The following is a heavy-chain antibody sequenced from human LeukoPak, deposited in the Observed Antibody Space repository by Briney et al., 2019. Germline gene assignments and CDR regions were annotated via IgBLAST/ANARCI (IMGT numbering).Heavy chain of an antibody. Sequence: ASVKVSSKASGYTFTGYYMHWVRQAPGQGLEWMGWINPNSGGTNYAQKFQGRVTMTRDASISTAYMELSRLRSDDTAVYYCARGAARDWLGQGHFDYWGQGTLVTVSS. D-gene: IGHD3-9*01. V-gene: IGHV1-2*02. CDR1: GYTFTGYY. J-gene: IGHJ4*02. CDR2: INPNSGGT. CDR3: ARGAARDWLGQGHFDY.